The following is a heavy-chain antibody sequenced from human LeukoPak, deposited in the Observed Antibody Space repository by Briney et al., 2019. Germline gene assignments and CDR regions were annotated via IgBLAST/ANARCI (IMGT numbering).Heavy chain of an antibody. CDR1: RFTFNSYA. D-gene: IGHD3-3*01. CDR2: IGGSNGIT. Sequence: GGSLRLSCAASRFTFNSYAMSWVRQAPGKGLEWVSVIGGSNGITFYVGSVKGRFTISRDNSKNTLYLQMNSLRAEDTAVYYCAKDYDFWSSGYFDYWGQGTLVTVSS. V-gene: IGHV3-23*01. J-gene: IGHJ4*02. CDR3: AKDYDFWSSGYFDY.